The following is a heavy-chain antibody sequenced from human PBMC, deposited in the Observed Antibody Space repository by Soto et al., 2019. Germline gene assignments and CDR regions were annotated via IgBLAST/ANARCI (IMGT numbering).Heavy chain of an antibody. D-gene: IGHD3-16*01. J-gene: IGHJ6*02. V-gene: IGHV1-18*01. CDR2: INGYTGNT. Sequence: QVQLVQSGAEVKKPGASVTVSCKASGYTFTSYGLSWVRQAPGQGLEWMGWINGYTGNTNYAQKFQGRGTMTTDTSTNTAYLDLWTLISDDTAVYYCARSWVTGKGGIDVWGQGTTVTVSS. CDR3: ARSWVTGKGGIDV. CDR1: GYTFTSYG.